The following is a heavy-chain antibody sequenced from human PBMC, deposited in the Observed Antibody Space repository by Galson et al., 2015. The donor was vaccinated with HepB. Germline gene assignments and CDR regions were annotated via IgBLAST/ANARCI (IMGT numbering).Heavy chain of an antibody. J-gene: IGHJ6*03. CDR1: GHSFISYW. CDR2: IDPSDSYT. Sequence: QSGAEVKKPGESLRISCKGSGHSFISYWISWVRQMPGKGLEWMGRIDPSDSYTNYSPSFQGHVTISVDKSINTAYLQWSSLKASDTAMYYCASLDPGYGHYMDVWGKGTTVTVSS. V-gene: IGHV5-10-1*01. CDR3: ASLDPGYGHYMDV. D-gene: IGHD4-17*01.